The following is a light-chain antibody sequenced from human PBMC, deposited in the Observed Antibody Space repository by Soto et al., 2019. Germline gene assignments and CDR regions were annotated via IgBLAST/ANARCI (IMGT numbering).Light chain of an antibody. Sequence: QTVVTQEPSLTVSPGGTVTLTCGSSTGAVTSGHYPYWFQQRPGQAPRTLIYDTTIKHSWTPARFSGSLLGGKAALTLSGAQPEDEAEYYCLLLYTGARVFGGGTKVTVL. V-gene: IGLV7-46*01. J-gene: IGLJ3*02. CDR1: TGAVTSGHY. CDR2: DTT. CDR3: LLLYTGARV.